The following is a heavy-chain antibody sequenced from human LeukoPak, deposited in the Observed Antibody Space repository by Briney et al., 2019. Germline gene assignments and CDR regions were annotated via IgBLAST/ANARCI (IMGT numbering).Heavy chain of an antibody. Sequence: ASETLSLTCTVSGGSISSYYWSWIRQPPGKGLEWIGYIYYSGSTNYNPSLKSRVTISVDTSKNQFSLKLSSVTAADTAVYYCARDPKYSSSPGPFDYWGQGTLVTVSS. V-gene: IGHV4-59*01. CDR1: GGSISSYY. CDR2: IYYSGST. CDR3: ARDPKYSSSPGPFDY. D-gene: IGHD6-6*01. J-gene: IGHJ4*02.